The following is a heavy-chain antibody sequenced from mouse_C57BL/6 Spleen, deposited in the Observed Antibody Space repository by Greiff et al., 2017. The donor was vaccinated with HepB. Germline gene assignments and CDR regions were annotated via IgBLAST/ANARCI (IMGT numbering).Heavy chain of an antibody. J-gene: IGHJ3*01. D-gene: IGHD2-5*01. Sequence: VQLQQPGAELVKPGASVKLSCKASGYTFTSSWMQWVKQRPEQGLEWIGVIDPSDSYTNYNQKFKGKATLTVDTSSNTAYMQLRSLTSEDSAVYYCARTAYYSNAWFAYWGQGTLVTVSA. CDR2: IDPSDSYT. CDR1: GYTFTSSW. CDR3: ARTAYYSNAWFAY. V-gene: IGHV1-50*01.